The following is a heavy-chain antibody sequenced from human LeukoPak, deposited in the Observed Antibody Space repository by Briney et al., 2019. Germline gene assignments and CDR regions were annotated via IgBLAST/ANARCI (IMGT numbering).Heavy chain of an antibody. V-gene: IGHV1-2*02. CDR3: AREHCNSTSCNNWFDP. J-gene: IGHJ5*02. CDR1: GYTFTGYY. CDR2: INPNSGGT. Sequence: GASVKVSCKASGYTFTGYYMHWVRQAPGQGLEWMGWINPNSGGTNYAQKFQGRVTMTRDTSISTAYMELSRLRSDDTAVYYCAREHCNSTSCNNWFDPWGQGTLVTVSS. D-gene: IGHD2-2*01.